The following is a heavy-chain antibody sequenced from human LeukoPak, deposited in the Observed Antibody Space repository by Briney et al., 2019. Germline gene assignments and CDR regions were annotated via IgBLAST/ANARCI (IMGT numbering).Heavy chain of an antibody. CDR1: GFTFSSYA. CDR2: ISYDGSNK. V-gene: IGHV3-30-3*01. Sequence: PGGSLRLSCAASGFTFSSYAMHWVRQAPGKGLEWVAVISYDGSNKYYADSVKGRFTISRDNSKNTLYLQMNSLRAEDTAVYYCARDLAAAANGAFDIWGQGTMVTVSS. CDR3: ARDLAAAANGAFDI. J-gene: IGHJ3*02. D-gene: IGHD6-13*01.